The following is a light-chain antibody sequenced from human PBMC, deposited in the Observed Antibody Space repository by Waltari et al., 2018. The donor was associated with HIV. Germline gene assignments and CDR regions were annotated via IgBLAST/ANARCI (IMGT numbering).Light chain of an antibody. CDR2: RAS. J-gene: IGKJ1*01. CDR1: EKLGNW. CDR3: QQYNVYPWT. Sequence: DIEMIQSPSTMSASVGDTVTITCRTSEKLGNWLAWYQMKPGKAPDLLIYRASTLKSGVPSRFSGRGSGTGCALTVRGLQPDDFGTFFCQQYNVYPWTFGQVTRVDLK. V-gene: IGKV1-5*03.